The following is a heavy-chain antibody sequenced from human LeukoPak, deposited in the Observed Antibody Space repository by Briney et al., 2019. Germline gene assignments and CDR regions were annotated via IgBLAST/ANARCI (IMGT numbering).Heavy chain of an antibody. CDR3: ARRFDS. CDR1: GFSFTAYS. CDR2: IGPGGDI. J-gene: IGHJ4*02. V-gene: IGHV3-48*01. Sequence: GGSLRLSCAASGFSFTAYSMNWVRQAPGRGLEWISYIGPGGDIYYADSVTGRFTVSPDTAKNSLYLQMNGLRVEDTAVYYCARRFDSWGQGTLVTVSS.